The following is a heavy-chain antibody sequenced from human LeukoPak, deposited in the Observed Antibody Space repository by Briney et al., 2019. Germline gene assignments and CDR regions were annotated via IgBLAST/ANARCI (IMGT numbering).Heavy chain of an antibody. D-gene: IGHD3-22*01. V-gene: IGHV3-23*01. CDR3: AKGVTMIVVVIVFDY. CDR1: GFTFSSYA. Sequence: GGSLRLSCGASGFTFSSYAMSWVRQAPGKGLEWVSAISGSGGSTYYADSVKGRFTISRDNSKNTLYLQMNSLRAEDTAVYYCAKGVTMIVVVIVFDYWGQGTLVTVSS. J-gene: IGHJ4*02. CDR2: ISGSGGST.